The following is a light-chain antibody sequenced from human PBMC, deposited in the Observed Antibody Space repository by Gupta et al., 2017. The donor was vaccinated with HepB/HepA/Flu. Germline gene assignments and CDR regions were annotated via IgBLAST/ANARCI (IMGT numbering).Light chain of an antibody. CDR2: GNS. CDR1: SSNIGAGYD. J-gene: IGLJ2*01. Sequence: QSVLTQPPSVSGAPGQRVTISCTGSSSNIGAGYDGHVYQQLPETAPKLLMYGNSNRPSGVADRFSCSKSSTSASLAITGLQAQDEADYYCQSYDSSLSGVVFGGGTKLTVL. V-gene: IGLV1-40*01. CDR3: QSYDSSLSGVV.